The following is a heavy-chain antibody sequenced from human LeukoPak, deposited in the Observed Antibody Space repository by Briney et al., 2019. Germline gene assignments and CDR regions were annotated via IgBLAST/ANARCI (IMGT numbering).Heavy chain of an antibody. CDR2: INIGGTNT. CDR3: ATDGAGFDT. J-gene: IGHJ5*02. Sequence: GGSLTLSCAASGFTFNDYYMSWIRQAPGKGLEWLSYINIGGTNTHYAGFVKGRFTISRDNAKKSLYLEMNNLRAEDTAVYYWATDGAGFDTWGQGVLVTVSS. V-gene: IGHV3-11*01. CDR1: GFTFNDYY.